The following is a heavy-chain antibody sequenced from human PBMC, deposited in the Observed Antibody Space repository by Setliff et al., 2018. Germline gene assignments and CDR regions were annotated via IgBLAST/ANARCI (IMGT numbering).Heavy chain of an antibody. CDR2: IYYSGST. Sequence: SETLSLSCSVSGGSISSSIYSWDWIRQPPGKGLEWIGSIYYSGSTYYSPPLKSRVTIPVDTSKNQFSLKLSSVTAADTAVYYCARHPGYCSGGSCHAYDCWGQGTLVTVSS. J-gene: IGHJ4*02. D-gene: IGHD2-15*01. CDR3: ARHPGYCSGGSCHAYDC. CDR1: GGSISSSIYS. V-gene: IGHV4-39*01.